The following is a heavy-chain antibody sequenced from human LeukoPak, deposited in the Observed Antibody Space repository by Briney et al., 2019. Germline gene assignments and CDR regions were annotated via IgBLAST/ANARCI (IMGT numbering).Heavy chain of an antibody. CDR2: FDPEDGET. Sequence: ASVTVSCKVSGYTLTELSMHWVRQAPGKGLEGMGGFDPEDGETIYAQKFQGRVTMTEDTSTDTAYMELSSLRSEDTAVYYCATHDTAMVRPFDYWGQGTLVTVSS. CDR1: GYTLTELS. V-gene: IGHV1-24*01. D-gene: IGHD5-18*01. J-gene: IGHJ4*02. CDR3: ATHDTAMVRPFDY.